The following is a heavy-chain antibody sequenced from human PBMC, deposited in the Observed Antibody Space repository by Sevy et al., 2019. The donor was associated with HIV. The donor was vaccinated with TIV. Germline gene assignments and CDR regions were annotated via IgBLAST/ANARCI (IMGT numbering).Heavy chain of an antibody. D-gene: IGHD5-18*01. CDR2: ISSSSSYI. Sequence: GGSLRLSCAASGFIFSDYYMSWIRQAPGKGLEWVSSISSSSSYIYYADSVKGRFTISRDNAKNSLYLQMNSLRAEDTAVYYCARIRYRCGSNYFDYWGQGTLVTVSS. CDR3: ARIRYRCGSNYFDY. V-gene: IGHV3-11*01. J-gene: IGHJ4*02. CDR1: GFIFSDYY.